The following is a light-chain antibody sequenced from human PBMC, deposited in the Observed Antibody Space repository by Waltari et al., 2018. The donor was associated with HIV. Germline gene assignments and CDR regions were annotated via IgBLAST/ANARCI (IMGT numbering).Light chain of an antibody. V-gene: IGKV3-15*01. Sequence: EIVMTQSPATLSVSPGERATLSCRASQSVSSNLAWYQQKPCQAPRLLSYGASTRATGIPARFSGSGSGTEFTLTISSLQSEDFAVYYCQHYNKWPWTFGQGTKVEIK. CDR3: QHYNKWPWT. J-gene: IGKJ1*01. CDR1: QSVSSN. CDR2: GAS.